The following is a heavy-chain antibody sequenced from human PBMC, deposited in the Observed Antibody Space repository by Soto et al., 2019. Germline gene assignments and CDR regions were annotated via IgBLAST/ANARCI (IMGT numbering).Heavy chain of an antibody. V-gene: IGHV4-34*01. D-gene: IGHD5-12*01. CDR1: GGSFSGYY. CDR3: ARGGRDGYTV. CDR2: INHSGST. J-gene: IGHJ4*02. Sequence: QVQLQQWGAGLLKPSETLSLTCAVYGGSFSGYYWSWIRQPPGKGLEWIGEINHSGSTNYNPSLKXLVXIXEDTSKNQFSRKLSSVTAADTAVYYCARGGRDGYTVWGQGTLVTVSS.